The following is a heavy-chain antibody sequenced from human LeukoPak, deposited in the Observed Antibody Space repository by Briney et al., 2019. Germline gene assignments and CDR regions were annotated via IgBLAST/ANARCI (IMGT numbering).Heavy chain of an antibody. D-gene: IGHD2-21*02. CDR2: ISGSGAGT. CDR1: GFTFSSFA. CDR3: ARDVYCGGDCYYDY. J-gene: IGHJ4*02. V-gene: IGHV3-23*01. Sequence: GGSLRLSCAASGFTFSSFALSWVRHAPGKGLEWVSAISGSGAGTYYADSVKGRFTISRDNSKNTLYLQMNSLRAEDTAVYYCARDVYCGGDCYYDYWGQGTLVTVSS.